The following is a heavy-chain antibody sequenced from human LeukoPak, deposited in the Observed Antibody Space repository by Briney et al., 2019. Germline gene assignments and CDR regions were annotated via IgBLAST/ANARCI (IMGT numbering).Heavy chain of an antibody. CDR3: AREQRDGYNWGEFDY. J-gene: IGHJ4*02. Sequence: ASVKVSCKASGGTFSSYAISWVRQAPGQGLEWMGGIIPIFGTANYAQKFQGRVTITADESTSTAYMELSSLRSEDTAVYYCAREQRDGYNWGEFDYWGQGTLVTVSS. CDR1: GGTFSSYA. V-gene: IGHV1-69*13. CDR2: IIPIFGTA. D-gene: IGHD5-24*01.